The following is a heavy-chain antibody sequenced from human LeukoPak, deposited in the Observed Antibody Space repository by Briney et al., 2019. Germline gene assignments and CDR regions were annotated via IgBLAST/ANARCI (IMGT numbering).Heavy chain of an antibody. CDR3: ARMTYYYDSSGYSHFDY. Sequence: GGSLRLSCAASGFTFSSYEMNWVRQAPGKGLEWVSYIGSSGSAIYYADSVKGRFTISRDNAKNSLYLQMNSLRVEDTAVYYCARMTYYYDSSGYSHFDYWGQGTLVTVSS. V-gene: IGHV3-48*03. CDR2: IGSSGSAI. D-gene: IGHD3-22*01. CDR1: GFTFSSYE. J-gene: IGHJ4*02.